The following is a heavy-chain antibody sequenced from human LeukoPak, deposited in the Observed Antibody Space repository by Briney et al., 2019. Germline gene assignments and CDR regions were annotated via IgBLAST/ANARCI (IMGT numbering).Heavy chain of an antibody. CDR2: LSQSGNS. V-gene: IGHV4-59*08. Sequence: SETLSLTCTVSGGSIDNYYLSWIRQPPGKGLEWIGYLSQSGNSNYNPSLRSRVTISLDTSKNQFSLNLSSVTAADTAVYYCARRWVYDKRAFDAWGQGTMVTVSS. J-gene: IGHJ3*01. CDR3: ARRWVYDKRAFDA. D-gene: IGHD3-16*01. CDR1: GGSIDNYY.